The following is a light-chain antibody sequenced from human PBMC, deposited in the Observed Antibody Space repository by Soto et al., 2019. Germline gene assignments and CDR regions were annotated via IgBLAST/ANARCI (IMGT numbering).Light chain of an antibody. V-gene: IGKV3-11*01. J-gene: IGKJ4*01. CDR2: DAS. CDR1: QSVSTY. CDR3: QLRSNWPPV. Sequence: VLTQSPATLSLSVGERATLSCRAGQSVSTYVTYLAWYQQKPGQAPRLLIYDASNRATGIPARFSGSGSGTDFTLTISSLEPEDFSVYYCQLRSNWPPVFGGVTKVDIK.